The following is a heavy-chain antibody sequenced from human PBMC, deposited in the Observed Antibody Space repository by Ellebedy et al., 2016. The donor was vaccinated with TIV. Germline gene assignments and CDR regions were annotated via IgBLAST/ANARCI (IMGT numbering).Heavy chain of an antibody. Sequence: PGGSLRLSCAASGFTFIYYSMNWVRQAPGKGLEWISYISSDSSKIVYADSVKGGFTVSRDHARNSLYLQMNSLRAEDTAVYYCSRGGGCGGGTCYYPDFWGQGTLVTVSS. D-gene: IGHD2-15*01. V-gene: IGHV3-48*04. CDR2: ISSDSSKI. J-gene: IGHJ4*02. CDR1: GFTFIYYS. CDR3: SRGGGCGGGTCYYPDF.